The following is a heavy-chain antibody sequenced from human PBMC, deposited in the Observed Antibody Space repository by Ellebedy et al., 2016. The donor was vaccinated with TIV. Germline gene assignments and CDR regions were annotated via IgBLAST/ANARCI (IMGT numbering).Heavy chain of an antibody. CDR2: ISNTGSRT. J-gene: IGHJ4*02. CDR1: GFTFTTYA. D-gene: IGHD3-9*01. Sequence: PGGSLRLSCAASGFTFTTYAMHWVRQAPGKGLEWVSTISNTGSRTYYADSVEGRFIISRDNSKKTLYLQMNSLRAEDTAVYYCATDRGYFTFDYWGQGSLITVSS. CDR3: ATDRGYFTFDY. V-gene: IGHV3-23*01.